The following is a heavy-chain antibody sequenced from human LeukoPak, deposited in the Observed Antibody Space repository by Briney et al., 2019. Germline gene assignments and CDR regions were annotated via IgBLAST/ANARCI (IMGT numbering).Heavy chain of an antibody. V-gene: IGHV3-21*01. J-gene: IGHJ6*03. CDR1: GFTLSSYS. Sequence: GGSLRLSCAASGFTLSSYSMNWVRQAPGKGLEWVSSISSSSSYMYYADSVKGRFTISRDNAKNSLNLQMNSLRAEDTAEYYCARVTYYYDSSDYYYYYMDVWGKGTTVTISS. CDR3: ARVTYYYDSSDYYYYYMDV. CDR2: ISSSSSYM. D-gene: IGHD3-22*01.